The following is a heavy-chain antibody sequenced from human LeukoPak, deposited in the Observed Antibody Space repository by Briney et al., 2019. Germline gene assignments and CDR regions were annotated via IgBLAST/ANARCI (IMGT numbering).Heavy chain of an antibody. Sequence: GGSVRLSCEASGFTFSGYAMSWVRQAPGKGLEWVSSINAFGARTYYADSVKGRFTISRDNSKNTLYLQMNSLRAEDTALYYCAKVALGYCSGSSCYYFDYGGQGTLVTVAS. D-gene: IGHD2-15*01. CDR3: AKVALGYCSGSSCYYFDY. CDR2: INAFGART. V-gene: IGHV3-23*01. J-gene: IGHJ4*02. CDR1: GFTFSGYA.